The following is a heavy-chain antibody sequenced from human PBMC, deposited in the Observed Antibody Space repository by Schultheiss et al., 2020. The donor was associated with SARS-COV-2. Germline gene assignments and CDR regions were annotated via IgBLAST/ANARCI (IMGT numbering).Heavy chain of an antibody. CDR1: GYSFTNYW. D-gene: IGHD6-19*01. Sequence: GESLKISCKGSGYSFTNYWIGWVRQMPGKGLEWMGIIYPGDSDTRYSPSFQGHVTISADTTITTAYLQWNSLKASDTAIYYCARRKTVDGTAYYAMDLWGQGTTVTVSS. CDR3: ARRKTVDGTAYYAMDL. CDR2: IYPGDSDT. V-gene: IGHV5-51*01. J-gene: IGHJ6*02.